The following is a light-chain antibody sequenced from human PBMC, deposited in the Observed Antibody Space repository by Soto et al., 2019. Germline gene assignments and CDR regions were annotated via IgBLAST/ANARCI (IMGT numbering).Light chain of an antibody. CDR3: QQYNSYSPWT. J-gene: IGKJ1*01. CDR2: DAS. V-gene: IGKV1-5*01. Sequence: DIRLTQSPYTLSASVGDRVTLTCLASQSISNWLAWLQQKPGEAPKVLIFDASNLGSGVPSRFSGSGSGTEFTLAISSLQPGDFGNYYCQQYNSYSPWTFGQGTKVDIK. CDR1: QSISNW.